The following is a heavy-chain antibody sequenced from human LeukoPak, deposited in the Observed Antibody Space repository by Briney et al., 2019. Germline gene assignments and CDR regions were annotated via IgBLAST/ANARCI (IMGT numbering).Heavy chain of an antibody. CDR1: GGSISSYY. V-gene: IGHV4-59*08. CDR2: IYYSGST. J-gene: IGHJ4*02. D-gene: IGHD2-2*01. Sequence: SETLSLTCTVSGGSISSYYWSWIRQPPGKGLEWIGYIYYSGSTNYNPSLKSRVTISVDTSKNQFSLKLSSVTAADTAVYYCARAQSVVVPAPSYWGQGTLVTVSS. CDR3: ARAQSVVVPAPSY.